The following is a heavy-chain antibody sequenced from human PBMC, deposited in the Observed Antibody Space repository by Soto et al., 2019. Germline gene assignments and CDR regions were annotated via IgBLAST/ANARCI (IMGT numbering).Heavy chain of an antibody. Sequence: QVQLVESVGGVVQPGRSLRLSCAASGFTFSNNALDWVRQAPGKGLEWVAVISYAGSNKYIAESVKGRFTISRDNSKNTLFLQMNSLRAEDTAVYYCARGTTTSAFAAMDVWGQGTTVTVSS. CDR3: ARGTTTSAFAAMDV. CDR1: GFTFSNNA. D-gene: IGHD1-1*01. CDR2: ISYAGSNK. J-gene: IGHJ6*02. V-gene: IGHV3-30-3*01.